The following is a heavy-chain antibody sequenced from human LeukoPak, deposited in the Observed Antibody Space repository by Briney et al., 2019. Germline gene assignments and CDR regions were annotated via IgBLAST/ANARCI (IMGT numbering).Heavy chain of an antibody. D-gene: IGHD2-2*02. CDR3: TSNLYCSTSSCYTLDN. CDR2: IKSKGERGTT. CDR1: GFTFSNGW. Sequence: GGSLRCSCAASGFTFSNGWMSWVGQAPGKGLEWVGRIKSKGERGTTDYAAPVKGRFTISRDGSTNTVYLHMNSLKTEDTAVYFCTSNLYCSTSSCYTLDNWGQGTLVAVST. J-gene: IGHJ4*02. V-gene: IGHV3-15*01.